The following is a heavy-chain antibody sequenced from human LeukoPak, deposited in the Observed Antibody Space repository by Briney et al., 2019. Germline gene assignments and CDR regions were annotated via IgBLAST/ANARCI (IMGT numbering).Heavy chain of an antibody. CDR3: ARDWEQWGNDAFDI. Sequence: GGSLRLSCAASGFTVSSNYMSWVRQAPGKGLEWVSVIYSGGSTYYADSVKGRFTISRDNAKNSLYLQMNSLRAEDTALYYCARDWEQWGNDAFDIWGQGTMVTVSS. D-gene: IGHD6-19*01. CDR2: IYSGGST. J-gene: IGHJ3*02. V-gene: IGHV3-66*01. CDR1: GFTVSSNY.